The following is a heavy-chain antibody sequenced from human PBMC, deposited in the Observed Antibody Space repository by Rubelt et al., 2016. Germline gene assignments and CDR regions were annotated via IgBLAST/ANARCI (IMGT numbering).Heavy chain of an antibody. J-gene: IGHJ3*02. CDR1: GFTFSSYG. Sequence: VQLVESGGGVVQPGRSLRLSCAASGFTFSSYGMHWVRQAPGKGLEWVAVISYDGSNKYYADSVKGRFTISRDNSKNTLYLQMNSLRAEDTAVYYCAREGSGSYSGGALSAFDIWGQGTMVTVSS. CDR3: AREGSGSYSGGALSAFDI. CDR2: ISYDGSNK. D-gene: IGHD1-26*01. V-gene: IGHV3-30*19.